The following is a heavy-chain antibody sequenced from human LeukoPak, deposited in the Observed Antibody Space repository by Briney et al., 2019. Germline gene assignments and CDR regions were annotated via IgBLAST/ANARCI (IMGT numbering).Heavy chain of an antibody. Sequence: GGSLRLSCAASGFTFSSYDMHWVRQATGKGLEWVSAIGTVADTYYPDSVKGRFTISRENAKNSLYLQMNSLRVGDTAVYYCARAGSGNRWANYGMDAWGQGTTVIVSS. CDR1: GFTFSSYD. D-gene: IGHD1-1*01. CDR3: ARAGSGNRWANYGMDA. J-gene: IGHJ6*02. V-gene: IGHV3-13*01. CDR2: IGTVADT.